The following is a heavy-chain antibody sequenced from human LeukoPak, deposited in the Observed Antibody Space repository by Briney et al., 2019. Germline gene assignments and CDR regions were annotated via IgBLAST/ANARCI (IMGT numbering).Heavy chain of an antibody. CDR2: IIPIFGTA. CDR3: ASVVSQQLWLPWAF. J-gene: IGHJ4*02. V-gene: IGHV1-69*13. D-gene: IGHD5-18*01. Sequence: ASVKVSCEASGGTFSSYAISWVRQAPGQGLEWMGGIIPIFGTANYAQKFQGRVTITADESTSTAYMELSSLRSEDTAVYYCASVVSQQLWLPWAFWGQGTLVTVSS. CDR1: GGTFSSYA.